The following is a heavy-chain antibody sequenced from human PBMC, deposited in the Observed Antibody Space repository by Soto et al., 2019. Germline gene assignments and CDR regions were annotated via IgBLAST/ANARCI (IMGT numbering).Heavy chain of an antibody. V-gene: IGHV1-18*01. CDR2: ISAYNGNT. D-gene: IGHD2-15*01. CDR3: ARSVDIHANIVVLGPKDLYYYYYGMDV. CDR1: GYTFTSYG. J-gene: IGHJ6*02. Sequence: GASVKVSCKASGYTFTSYGISWVRQAPGQGLERMGWISAYNGNTNYAQKLQDRVTMTTDTSTSTAYMELSSLRSEDTAVYYCARSVDIHANIVVLGPKDLYYYYYGMDVWGQGTTVTVSS.